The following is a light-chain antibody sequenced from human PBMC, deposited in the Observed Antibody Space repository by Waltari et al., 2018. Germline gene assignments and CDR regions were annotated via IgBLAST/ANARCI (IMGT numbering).Light chain of an antibody. CDR2: DVS. V-gene: IGLV2-23*02. J-gene: IGLJ2*01. Sequence: DQPQPGKAPRRVINDVSVWPSGVSNRFSAAKSGNTAALTISGLQAEDDADYYCSSYAGYSAVVFVGGTKVTVL. CDR3: SSYAGYSAVV.